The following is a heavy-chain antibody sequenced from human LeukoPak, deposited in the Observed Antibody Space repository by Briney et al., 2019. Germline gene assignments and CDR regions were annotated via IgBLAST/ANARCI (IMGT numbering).Heavy chain of an antibody. CDR2: ISSSGRTI. CDR1: GFTVSDYY. Sequence: GGSLRRSGAASGFTVSDYYRSWIRQAPGNWLQWVSYISSSGRTIYYADSVMGRFTISRDNPKNSLYLQMNSLRAEDTAVYYCARDPIPYCGGDCLPPLWGQGTLVTVSS. CDR3: ARDPIPYCGGDCLPPL. D-gene: IGHD2-21*02. J-gene: IGHJ4*02. V-gene: IGHV3-11*04.